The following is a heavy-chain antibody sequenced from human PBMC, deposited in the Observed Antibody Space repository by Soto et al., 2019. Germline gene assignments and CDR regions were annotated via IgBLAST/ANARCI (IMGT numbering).Heavy chain of an antibody. CDR2: IYYSGST. D-gene: IGHD3-22*01. CDR1: GGSISSGGYY. J-gene: IGHJ5*02. V-gene: IGHV4-31*03. Sequence: PSETLSLTCTVSGGSISSGGYYWSWIRQHPGKGLELIGYIYYSGSTYYNPSLKSRVTISVDTSKNQFSLKLSSVTAADTAVYYCARSGYYYDSSGYSESDWFDPWGQGTLVTVSS. CDR3: ARSGYYYDSSGYSESDWFDP.